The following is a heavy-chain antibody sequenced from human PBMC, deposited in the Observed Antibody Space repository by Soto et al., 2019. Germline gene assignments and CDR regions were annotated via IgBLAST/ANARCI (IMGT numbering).Heavy chain of an antibody. CDR1: GGSISSGNYY. J-gene: IGHJ4*02. CDR3: ARDRAGTAFDY. V-gene: IGHV4-31*03. D-gene: IGHD1-7*01. Sequence: QVQLQESGPGLVKPSQTLSLTCTVSGGSISSGNYYWSWIRQHSGKGLEWIGYIYYSGGTYYNPSIKSRVTISLDTSKNQFSLKLSSVTAADTAVYYCARDRAGTAFDYWGQGTLVTVSS. CDR2: IYYSGGT.